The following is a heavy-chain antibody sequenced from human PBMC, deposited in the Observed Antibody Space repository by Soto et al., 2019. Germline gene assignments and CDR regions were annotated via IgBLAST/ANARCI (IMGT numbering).Heavy chain of an antibody. CDR3: AREVKDYYDSSGYYDY. V-gene: IGHV4-59*01. J-gene: IGHJ4*02. Sequence: QVQLQESGPGLVKPSEILSLTCIVSGGSISSYYWSWIRQPPGKGLEWFGYIYYSGSTSYNPSLKSRVTISVDTSKNQFSLKLSSVTAADTAVYYCAREVKDYYDSSGYYDYWGQGTLNIVSS. CDR2: IYYSGST. D-gene: IGHD3-22*01. CDR1: GGSISSYY.